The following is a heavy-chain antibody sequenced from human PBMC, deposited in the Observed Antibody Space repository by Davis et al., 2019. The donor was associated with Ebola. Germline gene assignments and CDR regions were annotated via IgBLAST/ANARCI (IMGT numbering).Heavy chain of an antibody. CDR2: ISYDGSNK. CDR1: GFTFSSYA. D-gene: IGHD6-19*01. Sequence: GESLKISCAASGFTFSSYAMHWVRQAPGKGLEWVAVISYDGSNKYYADSVKGRFTISRDNSKNTLYLQMNSLRAEDTAVYYCARAKSYSSGHFDYWGQGTLVTVSS. CDR3: ARAKSYSSGHFDY. V-gene: IGHV3-30-3*01. J-gene: IGHJ4*02.